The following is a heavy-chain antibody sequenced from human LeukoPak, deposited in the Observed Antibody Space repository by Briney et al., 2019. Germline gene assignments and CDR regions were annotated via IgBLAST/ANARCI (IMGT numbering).Heavy chain of an antibody. CDR3: ARANLLGYCTNGVCPGGGLPFDY. J-gene: IGHJ4*02. CDR2: ITHGEAA. CDR1: AGSFSGYH. D-gene: IGHD2-8*01. Sequence: SETLSLTCAVYAGSFSGYHWSWIRQPPGKGLEWIGEITHGEAANYNPSLKSRITISMDTSKNQFSLKLSSVTAADTAMYYCARANLLGYCTNGVCPGGGLPFDYWGQGTLVSVSS. V-gene: IGHV4-34*01.